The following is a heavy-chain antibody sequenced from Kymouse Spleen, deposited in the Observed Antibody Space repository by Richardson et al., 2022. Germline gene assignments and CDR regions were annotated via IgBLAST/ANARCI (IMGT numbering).Heavy chain of an antibody. Sequence: QVQLQQWGAGLLKPSETLSLTCAVYGGSFSGYYWSWIRQPPGKGLEWIGEINHSGSTNYNPSLKSRVTISVDTSKNQFSLKLSSVTAADTAVYYCARGITGTILYFDYWGQGTLVTVSS. CDR1: GGSFSGYY. CDR2: INHSGST. CDR3: ARGITGTILYFDY. V-gene: IGHV4-34*01. J-gene: IGHJ4*02. D-gene: IGHD1-7*01.